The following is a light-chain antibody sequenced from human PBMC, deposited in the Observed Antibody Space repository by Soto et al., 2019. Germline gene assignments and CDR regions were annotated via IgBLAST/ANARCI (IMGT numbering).Light chain of an antibody. Sequence: EIVLTQSQATLSLSPGERATLSCRASQSVSSYLAWYQQKPGQAPRLLIYDASNRATGIPARFSGSGSGTDFTLTISSLEPEDFAVYYCQQRSNWPPFFTFGQGTLLEVK. CDR1: QSVSSY. V-gene: IGKV3-11*01. CDR3: QQRSNWPPFFT. J-gene: IGKJ5*01. CDR2: DAS.